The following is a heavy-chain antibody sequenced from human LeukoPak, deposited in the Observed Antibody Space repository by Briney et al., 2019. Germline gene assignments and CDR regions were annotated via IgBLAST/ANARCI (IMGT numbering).Heavy chain of an antibody. CDR2: IYTSGST. CDR1: GGSISSGSYY. D-gene: IGHD3-22*01. Sequence: PSETLSLTCTVSGGSISSGSYYWNWLRQPAGKGLEWIGRIYTSGSTNYNPSLKSRVTISVDTSKNQFSLKLSSVTAADTAVYYCARDYYYDSSGYYADHWFDPWGQGTLVTDSS. V-gene: IGHV4-61*02. CDR3: ARDYYYDSSGYYADHWFDP. J-gene: IGHJ5*02.